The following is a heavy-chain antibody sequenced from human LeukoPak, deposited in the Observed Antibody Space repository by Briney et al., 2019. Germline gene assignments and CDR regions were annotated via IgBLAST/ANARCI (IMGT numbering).Heavy chain of an antibody. D-gene: IGHD1-1*01. CDR3: ARENFMATSGTTFDI. CDR2: ISGSSSNR. J-gene: IGHJ3*02. V-gene: IGHV3-21*06. CDR1: GSTFGSYA. Sequence: TGGSLRLSCAASGSTFGSYAMNWVRQAPGKGLEWVSFISGSSSNRFYADSVKGRFTISRDDAKNSLYLEMNSLRVEDTAVYYCARENFMATSGTTFDIWGQGTMVSVSS.